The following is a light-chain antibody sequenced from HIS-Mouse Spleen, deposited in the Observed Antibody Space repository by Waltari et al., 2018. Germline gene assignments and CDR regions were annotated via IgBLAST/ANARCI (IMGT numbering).Light chain of an antibody. V-gene: IGKV1-9*01. J-gene: IGKJ1*01. CDR1: QGISSY. CDR2: AAS. CDR3: QQLNSYPPP. Sequence: DIQLTQSPSFLSASVGDRVTITCRASQGISSYLAWYQQKPGKAPKLLIYAASTLQSGVPSRFSGRGSGTEFTLTISSLQPEDFATYYCQQLNSYPPPFGQGTKVEIK.